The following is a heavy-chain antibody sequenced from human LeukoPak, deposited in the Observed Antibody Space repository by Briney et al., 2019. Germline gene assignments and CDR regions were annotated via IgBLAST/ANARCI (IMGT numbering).Heavy chain of an antibody. CDR2: IYDSGST. Sequence: PSETLSLTCAVYGGSFSGYYWSWIRQPPGKGLEWIGSIYDSGSTYYNPSLKSRVTISVDTSKNQFSLKLNSVTAADTAVYYCARRYGPWGQRTLVTVSS. D-gene: IGHD3-16*01. CDR1: GGSFSGYY. J-gene: IGHJ5*02. V-gene: IGHV4-34*01. CDR3: ARRYGP.